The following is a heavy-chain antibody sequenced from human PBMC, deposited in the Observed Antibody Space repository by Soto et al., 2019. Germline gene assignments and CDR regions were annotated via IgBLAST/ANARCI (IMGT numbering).Heavy chain of an antibody. J-gene: IGHJ6*01. D-gene: IGHD6-13*01. CDR2: ISYDGSNK. V-gene: IGHV3-30*03. Sequence: QVQLVESGGGVVQPGRSLRLSCADSGFTFSSYGMHWVRQAPGKGLEWVAVISYDGSNKYYADSVKGRFTISRDNSKNTLYLQMNSLRADDTAVYFCARNIAAAGTAKFPEYDYATDVW. CDR3: ARNIAAAGTAKFPEYDYATDV. CDR1: GFTFSSYG.